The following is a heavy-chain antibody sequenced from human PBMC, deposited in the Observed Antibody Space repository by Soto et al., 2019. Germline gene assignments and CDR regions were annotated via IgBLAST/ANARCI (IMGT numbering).Heavy chain of an antibody. V-gene: IGHV4-39*01. D-gene: IGHD3-22*01. CDR3: ARHGYYYHSTGYYYFV. CDR2: VYYIGMT. Sequence: PSETLSLTCTVSGGSITSPNHYWGWIRHPPGNGLEWIGDVYYIGMTRYNPSLKSLVTISVDTSKNQFSLRMTSVTAADSALYFCARHGYYYHSTGYYYFVWGQGPMVTVSS. CDR1: GGSITSPNHY. J-gene: IGHJ4*02.